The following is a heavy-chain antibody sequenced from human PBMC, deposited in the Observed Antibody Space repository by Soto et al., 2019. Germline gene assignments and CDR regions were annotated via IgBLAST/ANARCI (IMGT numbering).Heavy chain of an antibody. CDR2: IDASDSYT. D-gene: IGHD5-18*01. CDR3: ARKNMVTDYYYYGMDV. J-gene: IGHJ6*02. Sequence: ASLKISGQGSGYSFTSYWISWARQMPGKGLEWMGRIDASDSYTNYSPSFQGHVTISADKSISTAYLQWSSLKASDTAMYYCARKNMVTDYYYYGMDVWGQGTTVTVSS. CDR1: GYSFTSYW. V-gene: IGHV5-10-1*01.